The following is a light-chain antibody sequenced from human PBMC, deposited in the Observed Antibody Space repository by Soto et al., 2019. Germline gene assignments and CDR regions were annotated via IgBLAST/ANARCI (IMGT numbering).Light chain of an antibody. V-gene: IGKV3-15*01. Sequence: EKVMTQSPATLSVSPGERATLSCRASQSVSNNLAWYQQKPGQAPRLPIYGASTRATGIPARSSGSGSGTEFTLTISSLQSEDFAVYYCQQYNNWPLTFGGGTKVDIK. CDR3: QQYNNWPLT. CDR2: GAS. J-gene: IGKJ4*01. CDR1: QSVSNN.